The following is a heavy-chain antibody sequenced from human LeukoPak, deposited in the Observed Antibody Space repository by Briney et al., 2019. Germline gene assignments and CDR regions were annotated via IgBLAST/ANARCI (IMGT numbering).Heavy chain of an antibody. CDR2: IRYDGSNK. CDR3: ARGLSSSRWYYN. CDR1: GFTFSSYG. J-gene: IGHJ4*02. D-gene: IGHD6-13*01. Sequence: QPGGSLRLSCAASGFTFSSYGMHWVRQAPGKGLEWVAFIRYDGSNKYYADSVKGRFTISRDNSKNTLYLQMNSLRAEDTAVYYCARGLSSSRWYYNWGQGTLVTVSS. V-gene: IGHV3-30*02.